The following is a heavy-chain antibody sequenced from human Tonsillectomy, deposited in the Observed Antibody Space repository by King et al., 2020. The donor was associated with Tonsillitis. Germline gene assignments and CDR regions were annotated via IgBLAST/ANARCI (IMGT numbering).Heavy chain of an antibody. J-gene: IGHJ4*02. CDR3: ARVSDSSGYYYFDY. CDR1: GYTFTSYD. D-gene: IGHD3-22*01. V-gene: IGHV1-8*01. CDR2: MNPNSGNT. Sequence: QLVQSGAEVKKPGASVKVSCKASGYTFTSYDINWVRQATGQGLEWMGWMNPNSGNTGYALKFQGRVTMTRNTSISTAYMELSSLRSEDTAVYYCARVSDSSGYYYFDYWGQGTLVTVSS.